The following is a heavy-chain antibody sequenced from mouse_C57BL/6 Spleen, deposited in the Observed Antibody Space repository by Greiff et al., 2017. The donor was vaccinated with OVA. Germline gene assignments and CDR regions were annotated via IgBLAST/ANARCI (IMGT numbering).Heavy chain of an antibody. CDR2: ISSGGSYT. CDR1: GFTFSSYG. CDR3: AIIYDGYYTY. J-gene: IGHJ3*01. Sequence: EVHLVESGGDLVKPGGSLKLSCAASGFTFSSYGMSWVRQTPDKRLEWVATISSGGSYTYYPDSVKGRFTISSDNAKNTLYLQMSSLKSEDTAMYYCAIIYDGYYTYWGQGTLVTVSA. D-gene: IGHD2-3*01. V-gene: IGHV5-6*01.